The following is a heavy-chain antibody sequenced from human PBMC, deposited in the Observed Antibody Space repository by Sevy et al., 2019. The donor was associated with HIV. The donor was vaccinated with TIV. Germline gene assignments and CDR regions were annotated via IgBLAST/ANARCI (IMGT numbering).Heavy chain of an antibody. J-gene: IGHJ2*01. D-gene: IGHD2-8*02. V-gene: IGHV3-53*01. CDR3: ARDHGGVQDWYFDL. Sequence: GGSLRLSCAASGFTVSNNYMSWVRQAPGKGLEWVSVIYTGGSTYYVDSVEGRFTMSRDDSKNTVYLEMNNLSAEETAIYYCARDHGGVQDWYFDLWGRGTLVTVSS. CDR1: GFTVSNNY. CDR2: IYTGGST.